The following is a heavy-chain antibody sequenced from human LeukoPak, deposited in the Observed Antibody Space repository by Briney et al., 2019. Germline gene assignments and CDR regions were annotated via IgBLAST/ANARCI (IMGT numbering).Heavy chain of an antibody. CDR1: GYTFTGYY. V-gene: IGHV1-2*02. Sequence: ASVKVSCKASGYTFTGYYMHWVRQAPGQGLEWMGWINPNSGGTSYAQKFQGRVTMTRDTSTSTAYMELRSLRSDDTAVYYCARDLDTAAGGNLWNFDYWGQGTLVTVSS. CDR3: ARDLDTAAGGNLWNFDY. CDR2: INPNSGGT. J-gene: IGHJ4*02. D-gene: IGHD6-13*01.